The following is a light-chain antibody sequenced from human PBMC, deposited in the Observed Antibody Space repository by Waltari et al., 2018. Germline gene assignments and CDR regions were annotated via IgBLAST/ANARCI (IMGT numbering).Light chain of an antibody. CDR3: QSYDVTLRYV. J-gene: IGLJ1*01. CDR2: ATT. Sequence: QSMLTQPPSVSGAPGQRVTISCSHIGAHLDVHWYQQLPGTAPQLLIYATTTRPSGVPDRFSGSKSGTSASLAITGLQAEDEADYYCQSYDVTLRYVFGPGTKVTVL. CDR1: HIGAHLD. V-gene: IGLV1-40*01.